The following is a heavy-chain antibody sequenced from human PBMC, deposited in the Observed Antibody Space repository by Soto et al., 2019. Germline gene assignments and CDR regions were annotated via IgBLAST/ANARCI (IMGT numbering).Heavy chain of an antibody. CDR3: ARGLGELSSSDGNWYCDL. Sequence: EVQLVESGGGLVQPGGSLRLSCAASGFTFSSYDMHWVRQATGKGLEWVSAIGTAGDTYYPGSVKGRFTISRENAKNSLYLQMNSLRAGDTAVYYCARGLGELSSSDGNWYCDLWGRGTLVTVSS. D-gene: IGHD3-16*02. CDR2: IGTAGDT. V-gene: IGHV3-13*01. CDR1: GFTFSSYD. J-gene: IGHJ2*01.